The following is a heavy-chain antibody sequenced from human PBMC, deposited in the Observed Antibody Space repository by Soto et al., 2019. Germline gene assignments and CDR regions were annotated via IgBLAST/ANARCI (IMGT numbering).Heavy chain of an antibody. CDR3: ARAVVGWLQSRNWYFDL. CDR1: GGSISSSSYY. Sequence: SETLSLTCTVSGGSISSSSYYWGWIRQPPGKGLEWIGSIYYSGSTYYNPSLKSRVTISVDTSKNQFSLKLSSVTAADTAVYYCARAVVGWLQSRNWYFDLWGRGTLVTVSS. V-gene: IGHV4-39*01. J-gene: IGHJ2*01. CDR2: IYYSGST. D-gene: IGHD1-26*01.